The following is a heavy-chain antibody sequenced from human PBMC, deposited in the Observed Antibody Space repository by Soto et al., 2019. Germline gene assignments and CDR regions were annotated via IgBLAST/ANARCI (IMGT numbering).Heavy chain of an antibody. V-gene: IGHV1-8*01. CDR3: ARVLYCSGGSCYVYYFDY. J-gene: IGHJ4*02. D-gene: IGHD2-15*01. CDR1: GYTFTSYD. CDR2: MNPNSGNT. Sequence: QVQLVQSGAEVKKPGASVKVSCKASGYTFTSYDINWVRQATGQGLEWMGWMNPNSGNTGYAQKFQGRVTMTRNTSISTAYMELSSLRSEDTAVYYCARVLYCSGGSCYVYYFDYWGQGTLVTVSS.